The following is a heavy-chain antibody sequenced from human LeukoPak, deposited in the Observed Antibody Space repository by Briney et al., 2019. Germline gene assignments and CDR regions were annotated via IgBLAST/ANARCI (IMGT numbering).Heavy chain of an antibody. J-gene: IGHJ4*02. D-gene: IGHD2-15*01. Sequence: GGSLRLSCAASGFTFSNYWMHWIRQAPGKGLVWVSRINSDGSGTGYADSVKGRFTISRDNAKNTLYLQMNSLRAEDTAVYYCAGRSAGNLEYWGQGTLVSVSS. V-gene: IGHV3-74*01. CDR3: AGRSAGNLEY. CDR2: INSDGSGT. CDR1: GFTFSNYW.